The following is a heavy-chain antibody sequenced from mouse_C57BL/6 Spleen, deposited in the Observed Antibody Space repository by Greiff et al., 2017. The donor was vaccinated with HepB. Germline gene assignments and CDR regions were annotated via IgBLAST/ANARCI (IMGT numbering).Heavy chain of an antibody. D-gene: IGHD1-1*01. CDR1: GYTFTDYY. CDR2: INPYNGGT. J-gene: IGHJ1*03. Sequence: VQLKQSGPVLVKPGASVKMSCKASGYTFTDYYMNWVKQSHGKSLEWIGVINPYNGGTSYNQKFKGKATLTVDKSSSTAYMELNSLTSADSAVYYCARLVATPHWYFDGWGTGTTVTVSS. V-gene: IGHV1-19*01. CDR3: ARLVATPHWYFDG.